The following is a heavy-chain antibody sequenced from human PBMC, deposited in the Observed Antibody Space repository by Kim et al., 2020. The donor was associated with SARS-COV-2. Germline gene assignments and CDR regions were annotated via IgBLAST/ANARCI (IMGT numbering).Heavy chain of an antibody. CDR3: AKGAGVTVTTNWFDP. Sequence: DSGKGRFTISRDNAKNSLYLQMNSLRAEDTALYYCAKGAGVTVTTNWFDPWGQGTLVTVSS. D-gene: IGHD4-17*01. J-gene: IGHJ5*02. V-gene: IGHV3-9*01.